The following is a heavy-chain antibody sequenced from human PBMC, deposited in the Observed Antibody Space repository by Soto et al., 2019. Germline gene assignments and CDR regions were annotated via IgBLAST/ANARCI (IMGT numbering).Heavy chain of an antibody. J-gene: IGHJ4*02. V-gene: IGHV3-7*01. CDR3: SRSLDS. Sequence: GGSLRLSCAASGFTFSSFWMDWVRQAPGKGLEWVGNVNPDGSEKHYVDSVKGRFTISRDNARNSLYLHMSSLTAEDSALYYCSRSLDSWGQGTRVTVSS. CDR2: VNPDGSEK. CDR1: GFTFSSFW.